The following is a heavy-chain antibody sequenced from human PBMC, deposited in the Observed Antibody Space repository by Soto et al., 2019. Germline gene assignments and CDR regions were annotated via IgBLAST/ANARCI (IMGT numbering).Heavy chain of an antibody. D-gene: IGHD3-22*01. CDR2: IYYSGST. CDR1: GGSISSGDYH. Sequence: SETLSLTCTVSGGSISSGDYHWSWIRHPPGKGLEWIGYIYYSGSTYYNPSLKSRVTISVDTSKNQFSLKLSSVTAADTAVYYCARDHYYDSSSGLDYWGQGTLVTVSS. J-gene: IGHJ4*02. CDR3: ARDHYYDSSSGLDY. V-gene: IGHV4-30-4*01.